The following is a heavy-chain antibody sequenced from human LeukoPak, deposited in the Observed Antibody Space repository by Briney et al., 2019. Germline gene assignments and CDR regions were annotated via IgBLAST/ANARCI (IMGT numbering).Heavy chain of an antibody. CDR3: AKDEARFLEWLPLTYFDY. CDR1: GFTFSSYG. Sequence: GGSLRLSCAASGFTFSSYGMHWVRQAPGKGLEWVSAISGSGGSTYYADSVKGRFTISRDNSKNTLYLQMNSLRAEDTAVYYCAKDEARFLEWLPLTYFDYWGQGTLVTVSS. CDR2: ISGSGGST. D-gene: IGHD3-3*01. J-gene: IGHJ4*02. V-gene: IGHV3-23*01.